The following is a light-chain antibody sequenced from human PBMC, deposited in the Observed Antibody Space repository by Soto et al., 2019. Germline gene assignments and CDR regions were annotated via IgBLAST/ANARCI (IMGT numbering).Light chain of an antibody. J-gene: IGKJ2*01. CDR1: QSIKTW. Sequence: DIQMTQSPSTLSASVGDRVTITCRASQSIKTWLAWYQQKPGKAPKLLIYKASSLGSGVPSRFSGSGSGTEFTLTISSLQPDDFAIYYCQQYNSHSSYTFGQGTKLEIK. CDR3: QQYNSHSSYT. V-gene: IGKV1-5*03. CDR2: KAS.